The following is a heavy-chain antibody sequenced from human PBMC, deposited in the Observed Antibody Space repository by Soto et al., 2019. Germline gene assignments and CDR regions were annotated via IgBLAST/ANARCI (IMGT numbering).Heavy chain of an antibody. CDR2: ISYDGSNK. CDR3: ANGPDWEPWNPPFDP. J-gene: IGHJ5*02. V-gene: IGHV3-30*18. D-gene: IGHD1-1*01. CDR1: GFTFSSYG. Sequence: QVQLVESGGGVVQPGRSLRLSCAASGFTFSSYGMHWVRQAPGKGLEWVAVISYDGSNKYYADSVKGRFTISRDNSKNTLYLQMTSLGAEDTAVYYCANGPDWEPWNPPFDPWGQGTLVTVSS.